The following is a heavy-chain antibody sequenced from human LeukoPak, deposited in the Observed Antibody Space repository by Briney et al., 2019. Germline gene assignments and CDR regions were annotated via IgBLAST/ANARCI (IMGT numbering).Heavy chain of an antibody. CDR3: ARDFGNYYGSGSKYYYYYYGMDV. V-gene: IGHV3-66*01. D-gene: IGHD3-10*01. J-gene: IGHJ6*02. Sequence: GGSLRLSCAASGFTVSSNYMSWVRQAPGKGLGWVSVIYSGGSTYYADSVKGRFTISRDNSKNTLYLQMNSLRVEDTAVYYCARDFGNYYGSGSKYYYYYYGMDVWGQGTTVTVSS. CDR2: IYSGGST. CDR1: GFTVSSNY.